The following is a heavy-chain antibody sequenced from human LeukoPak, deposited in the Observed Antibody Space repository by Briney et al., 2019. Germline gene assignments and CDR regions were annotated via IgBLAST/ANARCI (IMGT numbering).Heavy chain of an antibody. Sequence: GGSLRPSCGASGFTFSGSAMHWVRQASGKGLEWVGRIRSKANSYATAYAASVKGRFTISRDDSKNTAYLQMNSLKTEDTAVYYCTRQDYDFWSGGNDYWGQGTLFTVSS. J-gene: IGHJ4*02. CDR3: TRQDYDFWSGGNDY. CDR2: IRSKANSYAT. V-gene: IGHV3-73*01. CDR1: GFTFSGSA. D-gene: IGHD3-3*01.